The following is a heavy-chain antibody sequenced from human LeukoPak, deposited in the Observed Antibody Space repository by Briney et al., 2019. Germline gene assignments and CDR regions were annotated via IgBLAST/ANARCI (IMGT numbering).Heavy chain of an antibody. CDR3: ARGIDDYGDYFYYYYGIDV. CDR2: INHSGST. V-gene: IGHV4-34*01. Sequence: PSETLSLTCAVYGGSFSGYYWSWIRQPPGKGLEWIGEINHSGSTNYNPSLKSRVTISVDTSKNQFSLKLSSVTAADTAVYYCARGIDDYGDYFYYYYGIDVWGQGTTVTVSS. J-gene: IGHJ6*02. CDR1: GGSFSGYY. D-gene: IGHD4-17*01.